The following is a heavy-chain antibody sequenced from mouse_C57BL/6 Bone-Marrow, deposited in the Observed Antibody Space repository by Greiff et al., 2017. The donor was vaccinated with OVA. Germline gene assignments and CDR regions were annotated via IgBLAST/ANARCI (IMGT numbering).Heavy chain of an antibody. Sequence: QVQLKESGAELARPGASVKLSCKASGYTFTSYGISWVKQRTGQGLEWIGEIYPRSGNTYYNEKFKGKATLTADKSSSTAYMELRSLTSEDSAVYFCGDYSNYGGWFAYWGQGTLVTVSA. D-gene: IGHD2-5*01. J-gene: IGHJ3*01. CDR2: IYPRSGNT. CDR1: GYTFTSYG. V-gene: IGHV1-81*01. CDR3: GDYSNYGGWFAY.